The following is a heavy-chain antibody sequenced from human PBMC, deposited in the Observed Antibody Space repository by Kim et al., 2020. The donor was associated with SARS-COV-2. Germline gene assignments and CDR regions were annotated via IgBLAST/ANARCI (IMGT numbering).Heavy chain of an antibody. J-gene: IGHJ4*02. Sequence: SETLSLTCTVSGGSISSSSYYWGWIRQPPGKGLEWIGSIYYSGSTYYNPSLKSRVTISVDTSKNQFSLKLSSVTAADTAVYYCAYYGDYGRGIVDYWGQGTLVTVSS. D-gene: IGHD4-17*01. CDR2: IYYSGST. CDR1: GGSISSSSYY. V-gene: IGHV4-39*01. CDR3: AYYGDYGRGIVDY.